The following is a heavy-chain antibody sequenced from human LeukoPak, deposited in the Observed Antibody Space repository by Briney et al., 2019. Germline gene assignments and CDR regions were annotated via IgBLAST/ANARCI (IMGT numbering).Heavy chain of an antibody. J-gene: IGHJ6*03. V-gene: IGHV3-48*01. D-gene: IGHD6-19*01. CDR2: ISSTSSTI. CDR1: GFTFSSYS. CDR3: ARDPVHSSGWFAVSYYYMDV. Sequence: GGSLRLSCAASGFTFSSYSMTWVRQVPGKGLEGVSYISSTSSTIHYADSVKGRFTISRDDAKNSLYLQMNSLRAEDTAVYYCARDPVHSSGWFAVSYYYMDVWGKGTTVTVSS.